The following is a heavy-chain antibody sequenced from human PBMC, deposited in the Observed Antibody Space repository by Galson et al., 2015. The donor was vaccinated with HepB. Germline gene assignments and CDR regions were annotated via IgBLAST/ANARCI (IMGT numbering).Heavy chain of an antibody. J-gene: IGHJ4*02. D-gene: IGHD1-26*01. CDR2: INPNSGGT. CDR1: GYTFTGYY. Sequence: SVKVSCKASGYTFTGYYIHWVRQAPGQGLKWMGRINPNSGGTNYAQNFQGRVTMTRDTSIYTVYMELSRLISDDTAIYYCAREVGRGNYPDYWGQGTLVTVSS. CDR3: AREVGRGNYPDY. V-gene: IGHV1-2*06.